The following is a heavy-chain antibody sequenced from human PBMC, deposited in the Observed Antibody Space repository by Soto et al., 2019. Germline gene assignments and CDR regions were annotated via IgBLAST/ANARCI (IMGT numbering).Heavy chain of an antibody. D-gene: IGHD6-25*01. J-gene: IGHJ6*02. Sequence: PGGSLRLSCAASGFTFSNAWMSWVRQAPGKGLEWVGRIKSKTDGGTTDYAAPVKGRFTISRDDSKNTLYLQMNSLETEDTAVYYCTTFSGDYYYYSMDVWGQGTTVTVSS. CDR3: TTFSGDYYYYSMDV. CDR1: GFTFSNAW. CDR2: IKSKTDGGTT. V-gene: IGHV3-15*01.